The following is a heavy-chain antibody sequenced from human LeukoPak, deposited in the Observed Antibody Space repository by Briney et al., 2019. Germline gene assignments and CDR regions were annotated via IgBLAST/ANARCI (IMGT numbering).Heavy chain of an antibody. CDR1: GFTFSHYD. Sequence: GGSLRLSCAASGFTFSHYDMHWVRQATGKGLEWVSGIGTTGDTYYPASVKGRFTISRENAKNSLYLQMNSLRAGDTAVYYCARGDILTDYSFDPWGQGTLVIVSS. V-gene: IGHV3-13*04. CDR2: IGTTGDT. CDR3: ARGDILTDYSFDP. J-gene: IGHJ5*02. D-gene: IGHD3-9*01.